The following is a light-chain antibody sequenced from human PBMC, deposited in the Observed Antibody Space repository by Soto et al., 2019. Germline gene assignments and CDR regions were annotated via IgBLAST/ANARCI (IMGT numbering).Light chain of an antibody. CDR1: STDIGGHNY. J-gene: IGLJ1*01. CDR3: CSSADTYTSV. V-gene: IGLV2-11*01. CDR2: DVT. Sequence: QSALTQPRSVSDYPGQSVTISCTGTSTDIGGHNYVSWYQQHPGKAPKLMIYDVTKRPSGVPDRFSGSKSGNTASLTISGLQAEDEADYYCCSSADTYTSVFGTGTKVTVL.